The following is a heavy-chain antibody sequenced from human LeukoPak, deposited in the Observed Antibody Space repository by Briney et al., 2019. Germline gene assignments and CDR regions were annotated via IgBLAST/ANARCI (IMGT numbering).Heavy chain of an antibody. CDR3: AKDFLGSSGPQTFDF. CDR1: GFTFSNFA. J-gene: IGHJ3*01. D-gene: IGHD1-14*01. CDR2: ISDSGGET. V-gene: IGHV3-23*01. Sequence: QSGGSLRLSCGAFGFTFSNFAISWVRQAPGKGLEWVSSISDSGGETFYADSVKGRFTISRDNSKNTVYLQMNSLRVEDTAVYYCAKDFLGSSGPQTFDFWGQGTMVTVSS.